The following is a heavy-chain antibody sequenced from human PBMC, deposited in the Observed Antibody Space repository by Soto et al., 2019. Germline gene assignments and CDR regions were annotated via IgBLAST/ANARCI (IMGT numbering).Heavy chain of an antibody. J-gene: IGHJ5*02. CDR2: IDPTSVYI. D-gene: IGHD1-26*01. V-gene: IGHV3-21*01. CDR1: GFTYSTYS. Sequence: GGSLRLSCAASGFTYSTYSMHWVRQAPGKGLEWVSSIDPTSVYIFYAASLQGRFTVSRANAQNSLYLQMNSLRAEDTAVYYCAISLVRAAPVSLGQGTVVTGSS. CDR3: AISLVRAAPVS.